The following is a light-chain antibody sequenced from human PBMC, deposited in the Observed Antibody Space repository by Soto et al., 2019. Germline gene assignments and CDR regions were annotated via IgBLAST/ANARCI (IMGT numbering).Light chain of an antibody. J-gene: IGKJ4*01. Sequence: DIQMTQAPSSLSSSVGDRVTITCLASQSISGSLNWYQQKPGKAPKLLIYAAFSLQSGVPSRFSGSGSGTDFTLTISSLQPEDVATYYCQKYNSAPLTFGGGTKVDIK. CDR1: QSISGS. CDR2: AAF. V-gene: IGKV1-39*01. CDR3: QKYNSAPLT.